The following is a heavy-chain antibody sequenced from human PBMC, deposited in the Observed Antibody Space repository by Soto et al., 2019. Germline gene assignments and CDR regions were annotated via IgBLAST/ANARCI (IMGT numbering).Heavy chain of an antibody. CDR3: ARDQNDFWSGYGRGDAFDI. Sequence: GGSLRLSCAASGFTFSSYSMNWVRQAPGKGLEWVSSISSSSSYIYYADSVKGRFTISRDNAKNSLYLQMNSLRAEDTAVYYCARDQNDFWSGYGRGDAFDIWGQGTMVTVSS. D-gene: IGHD3-3*01. CDR1: GFTFSSYS. J-gene: IGHJ3*02. CDR2: ISSSSSYI. V-gene: IGHV3-21*01.